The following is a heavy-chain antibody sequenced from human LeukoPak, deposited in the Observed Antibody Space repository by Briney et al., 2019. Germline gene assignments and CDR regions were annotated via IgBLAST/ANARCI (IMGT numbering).Heavy chain of an antibody. V-gene: IGHV4-59*12. CDR2: IYYTGST. CDR1: GGSISSYY. CDR3: ARVRFSAAAGRKFDY. D-gene: IGHD6-13*01. Sequence: SETLSLTCTVSGGSISSYYWSWIRQPPGKGLEWIGYIYYTGSTNYNPSLKSRVTISVDTSKNQFSLKLSPVTAADTAVYYCARVRFSAAAGRKFDYWGQGTLVTVSS. J-gene: IGHJ4*02.